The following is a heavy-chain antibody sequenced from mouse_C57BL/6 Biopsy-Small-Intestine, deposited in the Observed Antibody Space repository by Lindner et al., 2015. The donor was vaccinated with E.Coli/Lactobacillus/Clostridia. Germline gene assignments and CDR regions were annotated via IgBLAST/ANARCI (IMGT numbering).Heavy chain of an antibody. CDR3: AREVSNYGYFDV. CDR1: GYAFTNYL. J-gene: IGHJ1*03. CDR2: INPGSGGT. D-gene: IGHD2-5*01. Sequence: VQLQESGAELVRPGTSVKVSCKASGYAFTNYLIEWVKQRPGQGLEWIGVINPGSGGTNYNEKFKGKATLTADKSSSTAYMQLSSLTSEDSAVYFCAREVSNYGYFDVWGTGTTVTVSS. V-gene: IGHV1-54*01.